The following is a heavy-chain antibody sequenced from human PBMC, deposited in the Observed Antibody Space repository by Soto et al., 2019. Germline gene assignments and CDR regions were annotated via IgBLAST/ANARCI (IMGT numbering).Heavy chain of an antibody. Sequence: GSGPTLVNPTQTLTLTCTFSGFSLSTDEVGVGWVRQSPGKALEWLALIYWDDDKRYSPSLKHRLTITKDTSNNQVVLTVTNMDPVDTGTYYCVLRRHIYNNGWSWLDPWGQGTLVTVSS. CDR1: GFSLSTDEVG. CDR2: IYWDDDK. V-gene: IGHV2-5*02. J-gene: IGHJ5*02. CDR3: VLRRHIYNNGWSWLDP. D-gene: IGHD6-19*01.